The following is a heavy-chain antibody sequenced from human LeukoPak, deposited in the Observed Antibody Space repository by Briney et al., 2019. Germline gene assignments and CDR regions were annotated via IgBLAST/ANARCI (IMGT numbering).Heavy chain of an antibody. V-gene: IGHV4-28*03. D-gene: IGHD3-10*01. Sequence: SDTLSLTCAVSGYAMSSSNWWGWIRQPPGKELEWIGYIYYSGSTDYNPSLKSRVTISVDTSKNQFSLKVTSVTAADTAVYYCARVAPTAGSYEPYFDYWGQGTLVTVSS. CDR1: GYAMSSSNW. J-gene: IGHJ4*02. CDR3: ARVAPTAGSYEPYFDY. CDR2: IYYSGST.